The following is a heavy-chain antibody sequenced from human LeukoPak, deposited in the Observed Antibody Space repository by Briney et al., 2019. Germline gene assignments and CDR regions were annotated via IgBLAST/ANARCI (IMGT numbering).Heavy chain of an antibody. D-gene: IGHD2-15*01. CDR3: ARDSLAATTWFDP. CDR1: GFIFSSYS. J-gene: IGHJ5*02. V-gene: IGHV3-21*01. CDR2: ISSSSSYI. Sequence: PGGSLRLSCAASGFIFSSYSMNWVRQAPGKGLEWVSSISSSSSYIYYADSVKGRFTISRDNAKNSLYLQMNSLRAEDTAVYYCARDSLAATTWFDPWGKGTLVTVSS.